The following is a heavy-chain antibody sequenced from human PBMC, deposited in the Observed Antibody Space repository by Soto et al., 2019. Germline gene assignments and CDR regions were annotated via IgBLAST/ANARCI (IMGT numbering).Heavy chain of an antibody. J-gene: IGHJ5*02. CDR1: GYNFISSN. CDR2: MNPANGNA. V-gene: IGHV1-8*01. Sequence: QEQLVQSGAEVKRPGASVKISCRASGYNFISSNINWVRQAAGQRPEWLGWMNPANGNAAFARHLQGRVTMARDTSTDTAYVERGGLSSGDTAIYYCARAVGIAVTGLDLWGPGTLVTVS. D-gene: IGHD6-19*01. CDR3: ARAVGIAVTGLDL.